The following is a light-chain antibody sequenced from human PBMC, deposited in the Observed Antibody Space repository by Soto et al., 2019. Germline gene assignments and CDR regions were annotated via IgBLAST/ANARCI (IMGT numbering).Light chain of an antibody. V-gene: IGLV2-23*02. CDR3: CSYAGRSNVV. CDR1: SGDVGTYNL. CDR2: EVN. J-gene: IGLJ2*01. Sequence: QSALTQPASVSGSPGQSITISYTGTSGDVGTYNLVSWYQQHPGRAPKLIIFEVNKRPSGVSNRLSGSKSGNTASLAISGLQADDEADYHCCSYAGRSNVVCGGGTQLTVL.